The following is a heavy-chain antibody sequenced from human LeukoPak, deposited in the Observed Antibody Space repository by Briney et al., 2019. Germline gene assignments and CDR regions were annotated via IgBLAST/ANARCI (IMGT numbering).Heavy chain of an antibody. D-gene: IGHD3-9*01. J-gene: IGHJ4*02. Sequence: SETLSLTCTVSGGSISSGGYYWSWIRQPPGKGLEWIGYIYHSGSTYYNPSLKSRVTISVDRSKNQFSLKLSSVTAADTAVYYCARQGSPYYDILTGYHHPDYWGQGTLVTVSS. CDR1: GGSISSGGYY. CDR2: IYHSGST. V-gene: IGHV4-30-2*01. CDR3: ARQGSPYYDILTGYHHPDY.